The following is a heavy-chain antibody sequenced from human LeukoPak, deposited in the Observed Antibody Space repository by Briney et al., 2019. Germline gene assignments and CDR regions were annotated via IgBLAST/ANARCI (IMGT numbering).Heavy chain of an antibody. Sequence: GGSLRLSCAASGFTFSDYYMSWIRQAPGKGLEWISYISSGGSTIYYADSVRGQFTISRDNAKNTLYLQMNSLRAEDTAVYYCARDTNRITGTTSNWGQGTLVTVSS. V-gene: IGHV3-11*04. CDR1: GFTFSDYY. CDR2: ISSGGSTI. D-gene: IGHD1-20*01. CDR3: ARDTNRITGTTSN. J-gene: IGHJ4*02.